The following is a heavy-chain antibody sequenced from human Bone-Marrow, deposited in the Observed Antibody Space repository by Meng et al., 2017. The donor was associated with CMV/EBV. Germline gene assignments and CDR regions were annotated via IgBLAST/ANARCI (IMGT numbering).Heavy chain of an antibody. Sequence: SEPLSLTCTVSGGSISSYYWSWIRQPPGKGLEWIGYIYYSGSTNYNPSLKSRVTISVDTSKNQFSLKLSSVTAADTAVYYCARWGGAAFDIWGQGTMVTVSS. CDR3: ARWGGAAFDI. D-gene: IGHD1-26*01. CDR1: GGSISSYY. V-gene: IGHV4-59*01. J-gene: IGHJ3*02. CDR2: IYYSGST.